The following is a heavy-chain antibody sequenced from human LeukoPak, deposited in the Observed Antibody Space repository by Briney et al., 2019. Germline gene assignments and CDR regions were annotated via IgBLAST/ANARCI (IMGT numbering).Heavy chain of an antibody. CDR1: GFTFSNAW. CDR2: IYSGGST. D-gene: IGHD3-22*01. J-gene: IGHJ4*02. V-gene: IGHV3-66*01. CDR3: ARAGDSSGYTYYFDY. Sequence: GGSLRLSCAASGFTFSNAWMSWVRQAPGKGLEWVSVIYSGGSTYYVDSVKGRFTISRDNSKNTLYLQMNSLRAEDTAVYYCARAGDSSGYTYYFDYWGQGTLVTVSS.